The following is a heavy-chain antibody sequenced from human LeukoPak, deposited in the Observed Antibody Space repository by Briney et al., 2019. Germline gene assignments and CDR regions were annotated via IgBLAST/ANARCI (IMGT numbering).Heavy chain of an antibody. J-gene: IGHJ4*02. CDR3: ARHFHGSGYVVDF. CDR1: SGSITSTSYC. Sequence: SETLSLTCTVSSGSITSTSYCWGWIRQPPGKGLEWIGGNIYSGNTYYNPSLKSRVSISVDTTKNQFSLKLTSVTAADTAVYFCARHFHGSGYVVDFWGQGTLVTVSS. D-gene: IGHD6-13*01. CDR2: NIYSGNT. V-gene: IGHV4-39*01.